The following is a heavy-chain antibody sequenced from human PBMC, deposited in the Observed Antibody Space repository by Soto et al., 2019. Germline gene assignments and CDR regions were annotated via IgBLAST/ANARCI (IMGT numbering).Heavy chain of an antibody. J-gene: IGHJ4*02. D-gene: IGHD2-2*01. CDR2: IYYTGST. Sequence: SETLSLTXTVSGGSISSYYWSWIRQPPGNGLEWIGYIYYTGSTDYNPSLKSRLTISVDTSKNQFSLKVSSVTAADTAIYYCARSGVLPAAVADYWGQGTLVTVSS. CDR3: ARSGVLPAAVADY. V-gene: IGHV4-59*01. CDR1: GGSISSYY.